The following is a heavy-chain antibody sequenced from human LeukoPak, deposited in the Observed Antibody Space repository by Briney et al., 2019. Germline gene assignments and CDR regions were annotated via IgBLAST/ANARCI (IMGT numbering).Heavy chain of an antibody. J-gene: IGHJ3*02. V-gene: IGHV4-59*01. CDR1: GGSTSSYY. CDR3: ARADYDSSGPAI. D-gene: IGHD3-22*01. Sequence: SETLSLTCTVSGGSTSSYYWSWIRQPPGKGLEWIGYIYYSGSTNYNPSLKSRVTISVDTSKNQFSLKLSSVTAADTAVYYCARADYDSSGPAIWGQGTMVTVSS. CDR2: IYYSGST.